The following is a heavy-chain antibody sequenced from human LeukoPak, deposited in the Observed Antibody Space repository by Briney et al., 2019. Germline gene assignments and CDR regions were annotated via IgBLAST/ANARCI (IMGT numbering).Heavy chain of an antibody. Sequence: PGGSLTLSCAASGFTFRTYAMSWVRQAPGKGLEWVSAISGGGGSTYYADSVKGRFTISRDNSKNTLFLQMNSLRAEDTAVYYCAKDRYCGGGTCYWSYFDYWGQGTLVTVSS. J-gene: IGHJ4*02. CDR1: GFTFRTYA. CDR3: AKDRYCGGGTCYWSYFDY. V-gene: IGHV3-23*01. D-gene: IGHD2-15*01. CDR2: ISGGGGST.